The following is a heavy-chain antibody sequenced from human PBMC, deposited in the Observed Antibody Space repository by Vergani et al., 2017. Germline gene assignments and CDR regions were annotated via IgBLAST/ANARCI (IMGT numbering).Heavy chain of an antibody. Sequence: QLQLRETGPGLVKPSETLSLTCSVSGGSISAAVYFWGWIRQSPGKGLEWIASIYNSGTTYLYPSLQSRVSISADTSKNQISLKLRSVTAADTAVYFCARVMYRDEASTGYRLEGMDIWGQGTTVTISS. CDR2: IYNSGTT. D-gene: IGHD3-9*01. CDR3: ARVMYRDEASTGYRLEGMDI. V-gene: IGHV4-39*07. CDR1: GGSISAAVYF. J-gene: IGHJ6*02.